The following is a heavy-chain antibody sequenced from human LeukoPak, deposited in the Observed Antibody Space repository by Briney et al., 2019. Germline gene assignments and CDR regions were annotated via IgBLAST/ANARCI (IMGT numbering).Heavy chain of an antibody. J-gene: IGHJ4*02. CDR2: ISWNSGSI. Sequence: PGRSLRLSCAASGFTFDDYAMHWVRQAPGKGLEWVSGISWNSGSIGYADSVKGRFTISRDNSKNTLYLQMNSLRAEDTAVYYCAKGARPSYDILTGYRYYFDYWGQGTLVTVSS. V-gene: IGHV3-9*01. CDR3: AKGARPSYDILTGYRYYFDY. CDR1: GFTFDDYA. D-gene: IGHD3-9*01.